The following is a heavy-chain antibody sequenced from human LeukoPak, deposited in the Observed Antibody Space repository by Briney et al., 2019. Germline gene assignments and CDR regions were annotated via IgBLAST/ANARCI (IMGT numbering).Heavy chain of an antibody. CDR2: IYYSGST. J-gene: IGHJ4*02. D-gene: IGHD3-22*01. CDR3: ARRDSSGLLYYFDY. CDR1: GGSISSSSYY. Sequence: PSETLSLTCTVSGGSISSSSYYWGWIRQPPGKGLEWIGSIYYSGSTYYNPSLKSRVTMSVDTAKNQFSLKLSSVTAADTAVYYCARRDSSGLLYYFDYWGQGTLVTVSS. V-gene: IGHV4-39*07.